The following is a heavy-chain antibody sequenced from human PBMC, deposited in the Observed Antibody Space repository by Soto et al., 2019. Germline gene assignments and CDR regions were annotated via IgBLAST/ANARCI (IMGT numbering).Heavy chain of an antibody. V-gene: IGHV3-23*01. D-gene: IGHD6-13*01. CDR1: GFTFSSDA. CDR3: AKDQWVSWPFDY. J-gene: IGHJ4*02. Sequence: LRLSCAASGFTFSSDAMSWVRQAPGKGLEWLSATSGSGGTTYYAASVKGRFTISSDNSKNTLYLQMNSLRAEDTAVYYCAKDQWVSWPFDYWGQGTLVTVSS. CDR2: TSGSGGTT.